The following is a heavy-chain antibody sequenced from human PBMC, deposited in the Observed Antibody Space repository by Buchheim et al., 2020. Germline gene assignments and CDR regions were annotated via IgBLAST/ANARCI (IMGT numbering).Heavy chain of an antibody. Sequence: EVQLVESGGGLVQPGGFLRLSCAASGFTFSSYSMNWVRQAPGKGLEWVSYISSSSDSIYYADSVEGRFTISRDNAKNSLYLQMNSLRAEDTAVYYCTRGQAAPSDYWGQGAL. D-gene: IGHD2-15*01. J-gene: IGHJ4*02. CDR2: ISSSSDSI. V-gene: IGHV3-48*01. CDR1: GFTFSSYS. CDR3: TRGQAAPSDY.